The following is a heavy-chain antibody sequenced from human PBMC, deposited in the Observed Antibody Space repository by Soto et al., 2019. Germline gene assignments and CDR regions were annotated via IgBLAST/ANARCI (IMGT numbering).Heavy chain of an antibody. D-gene: IGHD6-19*01. Sequence: GGSLRLSCAASGFTFSSSWMHWVRQAPGKGLVWVSRIYGDGSSTIYADSVKGRFTISRDNAKNTLYLQMNSLRAEDTAVYYFERDSSGWYYFDYCGQLSLVTVSA. J-gene: IGHJ4*02. CDR1: GFTFSSSW. CDR2: IYGDGSST. V-gene: IGHV3-74*01. CDR3: ERDSSGWYYFDY.